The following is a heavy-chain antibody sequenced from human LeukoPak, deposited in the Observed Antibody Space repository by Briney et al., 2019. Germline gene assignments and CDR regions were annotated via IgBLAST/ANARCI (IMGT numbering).Heavy chain of an antibody. V-gene: IGHV4-59*01. J-gene: IGHJ3*02. CDR3: ARARRSSGRPDAFDI. D-gene: IGHD6-25*01. Sequence: SETPSLTCTVSGGSISSYYWTWIRQHPGQGLEWIGYIDYSGSTNYNPSLKSRVTISVDTSKNQFSLKLSPVTAADTAVYHCARARRSSGRPDAFDIWGQGTMVTVSS. CDR2: IDYSGST. CDR1: GGSISSYY.